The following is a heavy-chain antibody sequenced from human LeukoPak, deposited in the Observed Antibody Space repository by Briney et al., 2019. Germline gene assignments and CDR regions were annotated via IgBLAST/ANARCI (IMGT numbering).Heavy chain of an antibody. J-gene: IGHJ6*02. CDR3: ARDRSTVDYYGLDV. CDR1: GGSISSGDFY. V-gene: IGHV4-30-4*01. Sequence: PSETLSLTCTVSGGSISSGDFYWSWIRQPPEKGLEYIGYIYHSGITFYNPSLRSRVTVSIDTSKSQFSLKLSSVTAADTAVYYCARDRSTVDYYGLDVWGQGTTVIVSS. CDR2: IYHSGIT. D-gene: IGHD4-11*01.